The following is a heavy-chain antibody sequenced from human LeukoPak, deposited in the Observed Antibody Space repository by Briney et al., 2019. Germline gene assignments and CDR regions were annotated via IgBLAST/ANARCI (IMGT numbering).Heavy chain of an antibody. Sequence: ASVKVSCKASGYTFTGYYMHWVRQAPGQGLEWMGWINPNSGGTNYAQKFQGRVTMTRDTSISTAYMELSRLRSDDTAVYYCAREEPAARNNWFDPWGQGTLVTVSS. D-gene: IGHD2-2*01. CDR1: GYTFTGYY. CDR3: AREEPAARNNWFDP. J-gene: IGHJ5*02. V-gene: IGHV1-2*02. CDR2: INPNSGGT.